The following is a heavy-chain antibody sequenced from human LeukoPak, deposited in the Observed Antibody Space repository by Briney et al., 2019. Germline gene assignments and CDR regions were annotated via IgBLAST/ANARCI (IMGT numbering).Heavy chain of an antibody. CDR3: ARARGGITIFGVAINWFDP. CDR1: EGTFSSYA. D-gene: IGHD3-3*01. J-gene: IGHJ5*02. CDR2: IIPIFGTA. V-gene: IGHV1-69*05. Sequence: SVKVSCKASEGTFSSYAISWVRQAPGQGLEWMGGIIPIFGTANYAQKFQGRVTITTDESTSTAYMELSSLRSEDTAVYYCARARGGITIFGVAINWFDPWGQGTLVTVSS.